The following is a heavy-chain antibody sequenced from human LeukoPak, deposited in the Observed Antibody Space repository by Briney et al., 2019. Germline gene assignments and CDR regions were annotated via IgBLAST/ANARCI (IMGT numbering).Heavy chain of an antibody. Sequence: ASVKVPCKASGYTFTGYYIHWVRQAPGQGLEWMGWIHPNSGGTNFAQKFQGRVTMTRDSSISTAYMEVSSLRSDDTGVYYCARAPAGGPLRFFDYWGQGTLVTVSS. V-gene: IGHV1-2*02. CDR1: GYTFTGYY. J-gene: IGHJ4*02. CDR2: IHPNSGGT. D-gene: IGHD3-3*01. CDR3: ARAPAGGPLRFFDY.